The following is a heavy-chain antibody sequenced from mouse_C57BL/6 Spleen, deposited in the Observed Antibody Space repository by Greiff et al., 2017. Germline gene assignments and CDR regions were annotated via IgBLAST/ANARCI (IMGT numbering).Heavy chain of an antibody. CDR3: ARGDYGSWGYAMDD. CDR1: GYSFTGYF. D-gene: IGHD1-1*01. Sequence: EVNLVESGPELVKPGDSVKISCKASGYSFTGYFMNWVMQSHGKSLEWIGRINPYNGDTFYNQKFKGKATLTVDKSSSTAHMELRSLTSEDSAVYYCARGDYGSWGYAMDDWGQGTSVTVSS. J-gene: IGHJ4*01. CDR2: INPYNGDT. V-gene: IGHV1-20*01.